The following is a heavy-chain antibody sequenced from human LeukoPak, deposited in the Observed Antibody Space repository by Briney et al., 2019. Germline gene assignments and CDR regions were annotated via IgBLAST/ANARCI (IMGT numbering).Heavy chain of an antibody. CDR2: ITSTGSYI. D-gene: IGHD1-26*01. CDR1: AFSFSDYN. Sequence: GGSLRLSCAASAFSFSDYNMNWVRQAPGKGLEWVSCITSTGSYIYYADSAKGRFTISRDNAKNSLFLQLNSLRAEDTAVYYCARDPYSGTYSDYYYYYMDVWGKGTTVTVSS. J-gene: IGHJ6*03. CDR3: ARDPYSGTYSDYYYYYMDV. V-gene: IGHV3-21*01.